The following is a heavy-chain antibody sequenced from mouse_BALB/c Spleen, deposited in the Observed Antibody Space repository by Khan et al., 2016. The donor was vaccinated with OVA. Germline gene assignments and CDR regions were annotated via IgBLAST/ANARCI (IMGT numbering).Heavy chain of an antibody. V-gene: IGHV3-8*02. CDR1: GYSITNGY. J-gene: IGHJ3*01. CDR2: ISYSGTT. CDR3: ARGNFPFDY. Sequence: EVQLQESGPSLVKPSQTLSLTCSVTGYSITNGYSNWIRKFPGNELEYMGYISYSGTTYYNPSLKSRISITRDTSKNQYHLQLTSVTTEDTATYYCARGNFPFDYWGQGTLVTVSA.